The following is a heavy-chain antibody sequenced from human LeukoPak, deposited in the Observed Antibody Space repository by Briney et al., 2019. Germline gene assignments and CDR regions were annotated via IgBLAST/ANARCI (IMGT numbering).Heavy chain of an antibody. D-gene: IGHD6-6*01. J-gene: IGHJ6*03. CDR3: ATTIAARTYYYYYMDV. Sequence: GSSVKVSCKASGGTFSTYAISWVRQAPGQGLEWMGGIIPIFGTSNYAEKFQGRVTITADESTSTAYIELSSLNSEDTAVYYCATTIAARTYYYYYMDVWGKGTTVTVSS. CDR1: GGTFSTYA. V-gene: IGHV1-69*01. CDR2: IIPIFGTS.